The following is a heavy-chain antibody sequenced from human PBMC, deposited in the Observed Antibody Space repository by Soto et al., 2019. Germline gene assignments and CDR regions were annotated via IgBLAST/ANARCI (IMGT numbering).Heavy chain of an antibody. V-gene: IGHV3-33*01. J-gene: IGHJ3*02. Sequence: QVQVVESGGGVVQPGRSLRLSCAASGFTFSSYGMHWVRQAPGKGLEWVAVIWYDGSSKYYVDTVKGRFTISRDNSKNTLYLKMNSLRAEDTAVYSCARQIAAAAFDIWGQGTMVTVSS. CDR2: IWYDGSSK. CDR3: ARQIAAAAFDI. D-gene: IGHD6-13*01. CDR1: GFTFSSYG.